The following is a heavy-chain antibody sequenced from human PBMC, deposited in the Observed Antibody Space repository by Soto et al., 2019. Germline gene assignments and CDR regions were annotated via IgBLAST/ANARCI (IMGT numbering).Heavy chain of an antibody. V-gene: IGHV4-34*10. D-gene: IGHD6-13*01. Sequence: SETLSLTCAVYGGSFSGYIWTWIRQTPGKGLEWIGYINHSGSTYYNPSLKSRVTMTRDTSTSTVYMELSSLTSEDTAVYYCSRDQSWQDLVWWFDPWGQGTLVTVSS. CDR1: GGSFSGYI. CDR2: INHSGST. J-gene: IGHJ5*02. CDR3: SRDQSWQDLVWWFDP.